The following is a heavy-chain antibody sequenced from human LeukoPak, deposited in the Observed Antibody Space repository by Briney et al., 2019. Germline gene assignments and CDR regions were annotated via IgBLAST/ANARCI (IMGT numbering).Heavy chain of an antibody. V-gene: IGHV7-4-1*02. Sequence: ASVKVSCKASGYTFSSYAMNWVRQAPGQGLGWMGWINTNTGNSTYAQGFTGRFVFSLDTSVSTAYLQISSLQAEDTAVYYCARSNNDGDYLGVGFDYWGQGTLVTVSS. CDR3: ARSNNDGDYLGVGFDY. J-gene: IGHJ4*02. CDR1: GYTFSSYA. CDR2: INTNTGNS. D-gene: IGHD4-17*01.